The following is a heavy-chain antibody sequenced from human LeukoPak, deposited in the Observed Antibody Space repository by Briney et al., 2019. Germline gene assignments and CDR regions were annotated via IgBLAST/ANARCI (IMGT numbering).Heavy chain of an antibody. V-gene: IGHV4-59*12. Sequence: SETLSLTCTVSGDSISSYYWSWIRQPPGKGLEWIGYIYHSGSTYYNPSLKSRVTISVDRSKNQFSLKLSSVTAADTAVYYCARAGATVANLNYYYYYMDVWGKGTTVTVSS. D-gene: IGHD4-23*01. CDR2: IYHSGST. CDR1: GDSISSYY. CDR3: ARAGATVANLNYYYYYMDV. J-gene: IGHJ6*03.